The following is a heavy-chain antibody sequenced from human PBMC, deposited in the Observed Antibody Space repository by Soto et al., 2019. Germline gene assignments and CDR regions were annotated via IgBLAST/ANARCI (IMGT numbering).Heavy chain of an antibody. CDR2: INHSGST. CDR3: ARDIRGTSGVVIDY. V-gene: IGHV4-34*01. Sequence: QVQLQQWGAGLLKPSETLSLTCAVYGGSFSGYYWSWIRQPPGKGLEWIGEINHSGSTNYNPSLKSRVAISVDTSKHQFSLKVTSVTAADTAVYYCARDIRGTSGVVIDYWGQGTLVTVSS. J-gene: IGHJ4*02. D-gene: IGHD2-15*01. CDR1: GGSFSGYY.